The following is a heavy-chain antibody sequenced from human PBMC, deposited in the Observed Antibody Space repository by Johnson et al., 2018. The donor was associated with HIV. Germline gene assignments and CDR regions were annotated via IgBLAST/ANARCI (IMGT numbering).Heavy chain of an antibody. CDR1: GFTFSSYA. CDR3: ARPRTGSDAFDI. J-gene: IGHJ3*02. Sequence: QVQLVESGGGVVQPGRSLRLSCAASGFTFSSYALHWVRQAPGKGLDWVAIISYDGSNEYSADSVKGRFTISRDNSKNTLYLQMNSLRAEDTAVYYCARPRTGSDAFDIWGQGTMVTVSS. D-gene: IGHD7-27*01. V-gene: IGHV3-30-3*01. CDR2: ISYDGSNE.